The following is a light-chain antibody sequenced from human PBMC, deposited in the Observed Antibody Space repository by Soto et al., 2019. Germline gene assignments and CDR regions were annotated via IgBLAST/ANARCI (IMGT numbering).Light chain of an antibody. CDR1: QTISNW. CDR3: QPYHSYSL. J-gene: IGKJ1*01. CDR2: DAS. V-gene: IGKV1-5*01. Sequence: DIQMTQSPSTLSASVGDRVTITCRTSQTISNWLAWYQQKPGKAPKLLISDASSLESGVPSRFSGSGSGTEFTLTISILQPDDVATYYCQPYHSYSLFGQGNPVQI.